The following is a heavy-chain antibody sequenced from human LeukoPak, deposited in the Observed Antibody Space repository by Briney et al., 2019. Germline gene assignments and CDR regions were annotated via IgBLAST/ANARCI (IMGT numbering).Heavy chain of an antibody. CDR2: ISGSGGST. Sequence: GGSLRLSCAASGFTVSSNYMSWVRQAPGKGLEWVSAISGSGGSTYYADSVKGRFTISRDNSKNTLYLQMNSLRAEDTAVYYCAKSPKSGYYYAFDIWGQGTMVTVSS. D-gene: IGHD3-22*01. V-gene: IGHV3-23*01. CDR1: GFTVSSNY. J-gene: IGHJ3*02. CDR3: AKSPKSGYYYAFDI.